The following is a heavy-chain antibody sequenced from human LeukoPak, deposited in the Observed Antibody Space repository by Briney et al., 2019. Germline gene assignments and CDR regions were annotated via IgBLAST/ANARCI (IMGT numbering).Heavy chain of an antibody. Sequence: SETLSLTCTVSGGSIGNYYWTWIRQPPGKGLEWIGYIYYSWSTNYNPSLKSRVTISLDTPKNQFSLKLSSVTAADTAVYYCARRAYCGGDCFDYWGQGTLVTVSS. J-gene: IGHJ4*02. D-gene: IGHD2-21*01. CDR3: ARRAYCGGDCFDY. CDR1: GGSIGNYY. V-gene: IGHV4-59*01. CDR2: IYYSWST.